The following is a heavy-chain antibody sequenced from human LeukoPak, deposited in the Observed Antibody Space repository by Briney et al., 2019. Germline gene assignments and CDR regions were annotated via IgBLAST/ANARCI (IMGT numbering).Heavy chain of an antibody. CDR1: GESFSGYY. CDR3: ARALRSSWAHDYYDYGMDV. J-gene: IGHJ6*02. Sequence: SETLSLTCAVYGESFSGYYWSWIRQPPGKGLEWIGEINHSGSTNYNPSLKSRVPLSVDTSKNQFSLKLSSVTAADTAVYYCARALRSSWAHDYYDYGMDVWGQGTTVTVSS. D-gene: IGHD6-13*01. CDR2: INHSGST. V-gene: IGHV4-34*01.